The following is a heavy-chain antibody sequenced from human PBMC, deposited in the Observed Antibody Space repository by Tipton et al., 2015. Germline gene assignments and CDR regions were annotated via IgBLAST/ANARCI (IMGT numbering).Heavy chain of an antibody. V-gene: IGHV4-39*01. CDR2: IYYSGRT. J-gene: IGHJ4*02. Sequence: TLSLTCTVSGDFIGSNSYYWGWIRQPPGKGLQWIGSIYYSGRTYYSQSFKSRVTVSVDTSKNQFSLELISVTAADTAVYSCARLSGFWSHSLDSWGQGSLVTVSS. CDR3: ARLSGFWSHSLDS. D-gene: IGHD3-3*01. CDR1: GDFIGSNSYY.